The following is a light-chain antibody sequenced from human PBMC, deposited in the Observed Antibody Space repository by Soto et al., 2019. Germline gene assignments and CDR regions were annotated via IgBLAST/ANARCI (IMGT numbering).Light chain of an antibody. Sequence: QSVLTQPPSVSAAPGQKVAISCSGSTSNIGNNYVSWYQQLPGTAPKLLIYDNDKRPSEIPDRFSGSKSGTSATLGITGLQTGVEADYYCGTWDNSLGALNWVFGGGTKLTVL. J-gene: IGLJ3*02. CDR1: TSNIGNNY. V-gene: IGLV1-51*01. CDR2: DND. CDR3: GTWDNSLGALNWV.